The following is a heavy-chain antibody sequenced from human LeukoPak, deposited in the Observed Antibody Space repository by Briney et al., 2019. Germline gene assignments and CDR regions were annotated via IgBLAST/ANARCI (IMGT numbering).Heavy chain of an antibody. Sequence: QPGGSLRLSCAASGFTFSSCWMHWVRQAPGKGLVWVSRINSDGSSTSYADSVKGRFTISRDNAENTLYLQMNSLRAEDTAVYYCASQGCCSGGCCPDSVDPWGQGTLVTVSS. V-gene: IGHV3-74*01. CDR3: ASQGCCSGGCCPDSVDP. CDR1: GFTFSSCW. D-gene: IGHD2-15*01. CDR2: INSDGSST. J-gene: IGHJ5*02.